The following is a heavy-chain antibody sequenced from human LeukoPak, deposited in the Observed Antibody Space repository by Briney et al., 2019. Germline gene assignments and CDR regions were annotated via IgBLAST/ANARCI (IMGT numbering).Heavy chain of an antibody. Sequence: GASVKVSCKASGGTFSSYAISWVRQAPGQGLEWMGGIIPIFGTANYAQKFQGRVTITADESTSTAYMELSSLRSDDTAVYYCAREVVAVAQLWFDPWGQGTLVTVSS. V-gene: IGHV1-69*13. CDR3: AREVVAVAQLWFDP. CDR2: IIPIFGTA. J-gene: IGHJ5*02. CDR1: GGTFSSYA. D-gene: IGHD6-19*01.